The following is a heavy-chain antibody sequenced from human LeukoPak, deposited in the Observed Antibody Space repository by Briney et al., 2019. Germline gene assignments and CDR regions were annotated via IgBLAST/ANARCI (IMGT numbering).Heavy chain of an antibody. Sequence: PSETLSLTCAVYGGSFSGYYWSWIRQPPGKGLEWIGEINHSGSTYYNPSLKSRVTISVDTSKNQFSLKLSSVTAADTAVYYCARDSPRDYYDSSGSYYFDYWGQGTLVTVSS. V-gene: IGHV4-34*01. CDR2: INHSGST. D-gene: IGHD3-22*01. J-gene: IGHJ4*02. CDR1: GGSFSGYY. CDR3: ARDSPRDYYDSSGSYYFDY.